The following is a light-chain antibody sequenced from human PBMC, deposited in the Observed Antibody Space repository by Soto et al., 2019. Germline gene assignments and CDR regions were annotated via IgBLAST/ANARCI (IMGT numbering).Light chain of an antibody. V-gene: IGLV1-44*01. J-gene: IGLJ1*01. Sequence: QAVVTQPPSASTTPGQKVTISCSGSNANIGNNKVNWYQQLPGTAPKLLIYSSNQRPSGVPDRFSGSKAGTSASLAISGLQSEDEANYYCPTWDDSLHGYVFGAGTKLTVL. CDR1: NANIGNNK. CDR2: SSN. CDR3: PTWDDSLHGYV.